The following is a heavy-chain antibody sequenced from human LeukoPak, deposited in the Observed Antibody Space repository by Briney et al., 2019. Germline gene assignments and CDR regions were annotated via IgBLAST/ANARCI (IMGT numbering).Heavy chain of an antibody. Sequence: KPSETLSLTCTVSGGSISSSSYYWGWIRQPPGKGLEWIGSIYYSGNTHYNASLKSRVTISVDTSKNQFSLKLTSVTAADTAVYYCARVARHDYTYYPGGNYFDYWGQGTLVTVSS. CDR1: GGSISSSSYY. V-gene: IGHV4-39*01. D-gene: IGHD4-11*01. J-gene: IGHJ4*02. CDR2: IYYSGNT. CDR3: ARVARHDYTYYPGGNYFDY.